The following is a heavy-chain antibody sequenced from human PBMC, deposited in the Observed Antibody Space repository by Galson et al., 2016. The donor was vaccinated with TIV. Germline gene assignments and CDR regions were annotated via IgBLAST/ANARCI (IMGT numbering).Heavy chain of an antibody. CDR3: ARDRYYDASGYYYYYYGLDV. CDR2: IYSGGDT. V-gene: IGHV3-66*02. J-gene: IGHJ6*02. CDR1: GITVSDNY. D-gene: IGHD3-22*01. Sequence: SLRLSCAGSGITVSDNYISWVRQAPGKGLQWVSTIYSGGDTFYADSVKGRFTVSRDTSRNTLHLQMSSLRTEDTGVYYCARDRYYDASGYYYYYYGLDVWGQGTTVTVS.